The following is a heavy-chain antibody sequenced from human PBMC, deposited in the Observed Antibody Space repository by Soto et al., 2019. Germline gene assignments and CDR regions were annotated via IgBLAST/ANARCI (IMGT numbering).Heavy chain of an antibody. Sequence: SVKVSCKASGGTFSSYAISWVRQAPGQGLEWMGGIIPIFGTANYAQKFQGRVTITADESTSTAYMELSSLRSEDTAVYYCATRPSYYYDSSGYSPDGYGIDVSGRGTPVRVS. CDR3: ATRPSYYYDSSGYSPDGYGIDV. V-gene: IGHV1-69*13. CDR2: IIPIFGTA. J-gene: IGHJ6*02. CDR1: GGTFSSYA. D-gene: IGHD3-22*01.